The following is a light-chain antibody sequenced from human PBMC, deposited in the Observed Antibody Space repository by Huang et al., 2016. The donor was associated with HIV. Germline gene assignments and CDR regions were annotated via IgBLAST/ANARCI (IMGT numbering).Light chain of an antibody. CDR3: QQYNNWPRT. CDR1: QYVSSN. Sequence: EMVMTQSPATLSVSPGERATLSCRASQYVSSNLAWYQQKPGQAPRLRIYDTSTRVTDIPARFSGSGSGTEFTLTISSLQSEDFAVYYCQQYNNWPRTFGQGTKLEIK. CDR2: DTS. V-gene: IGKV3-15*01. J-gene: IGKJ2*01.